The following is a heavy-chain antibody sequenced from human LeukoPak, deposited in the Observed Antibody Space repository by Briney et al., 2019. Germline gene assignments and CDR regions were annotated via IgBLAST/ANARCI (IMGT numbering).Heavy chain of an antibody. CDR1: GFTFSNHY. Sequence: PGGSLRLSCAVSGFTFSNHYMDWVRQAPGKGLEWVGRTRGKADSYTTEYAASVKGRFTILRDDSKDSLYLQMNSLKTEDTAVYYCVRVNSPYSFDYWGQGTLVTVSS. V-gene: IGHV3-72*01. CDR3: VRVNSPYSFDY. CDR2: TRGKADSYTT. J-gene: IGHJ4*02.